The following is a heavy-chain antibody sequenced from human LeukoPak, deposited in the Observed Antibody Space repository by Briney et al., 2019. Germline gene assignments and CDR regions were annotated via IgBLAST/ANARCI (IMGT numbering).Heavy chain of an antibody. CDR3: AKAKGFGELARSYFDY. V-gene: IGHV3-23*01. Sequence: GGSLRLSCAASGFTFSSYGMSWVRQAPGKGLEWVSTISGSGGTTYYEDSVKGRFTISRDNSKNTLYLQMNSLRAEDTAVYYCAKAKGFGELARSYFDYWGQGTLVTVPS. CDR1: GFTFSSYG. J-gene: IGHJ4*02. D-gene: IGHD3-10*01. CDR2: ISGSGGTT.